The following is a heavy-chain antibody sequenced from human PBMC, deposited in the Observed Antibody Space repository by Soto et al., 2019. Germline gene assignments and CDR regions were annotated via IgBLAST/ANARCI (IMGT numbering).Heavy chain of an antibody. Sequence: EVQLVESGGGLVQPGRSLRLSCAASGFTFDDYAMHWVRQAPGTGLEWVSGISWNSGSIGYADSVKGRFTISRDNAKHSLYLQMKSLRAEDTALYYCAKDKPRLSWNYVSCAFDICGHGTMVAVAS. CDR1: GFTFDDYA. CDR3: AKDKPRLSWNYVSCAFDI. J-gene: IGHJ3*02. CDR2: ISWNSGSI. V-gene: IGHV3-9*01. D-gene: IGHD1-7*01.